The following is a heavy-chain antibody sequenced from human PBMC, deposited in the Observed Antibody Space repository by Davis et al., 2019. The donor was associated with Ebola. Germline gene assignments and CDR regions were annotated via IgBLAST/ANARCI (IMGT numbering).Heavy chain of an antibody. CDR2: IYTSGST. CDR1: GGSISSYY. D-gene: IGHD2-8*01. J-gene: IGHJ4*02. V-gene: IGHV4-4*07. CDR3: ARGYCTNGVCYRAFDY. Sequence: SETLSLTCTVSGGSISSYYWSWIRQPAGKGLEWIGRIYTSGSTNYNPSLKSRVTMSVDTSKNQFSLKLNSVTAADTAVYYCARGYCTNGVCYRAFDYWGQGTLVTVSS.